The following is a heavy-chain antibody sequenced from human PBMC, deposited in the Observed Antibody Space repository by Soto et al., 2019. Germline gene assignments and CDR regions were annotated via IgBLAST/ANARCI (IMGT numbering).Heavy chain of an antibody. CDR3: ARLDSNYRSYYYYGMDV. Sequence: GEALKISCKGSGYSFTSYWISWVRQMPEKGLEWMGRIDPSDSYTNYSPSFQGHVTISAAKSISTAYLQWSSLKASDTAMYYCARLDSNYRSYYYYGMDVWGRGTTVTVSS. D-gene: IGHD4-4*01. CDR2: IDPSDSYT. J-gene: IGHJ6*02. V-gene: IGHV5-10-1*01. CDR1: GYSFTSYW.